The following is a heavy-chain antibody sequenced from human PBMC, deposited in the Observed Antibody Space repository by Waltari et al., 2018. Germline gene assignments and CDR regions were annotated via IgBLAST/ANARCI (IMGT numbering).Heavy chain of an antibody. V-gene: IGHV3-23*01. D-gene: IGHD2-8*02. CDR2: INDSGDST. J-gene: IGHJ4*02. CDR3: AKELGVFDY. Sequence: EVQLLESGGGFVQPGGSLRLCCSASGFPFSNYGMTWVRQAPGKGLEWVAGINDSGDSTHYADSVKGRFTISRDNSKNTVYLQMSSLRVEDTAVYYCAKELGVFDYWGQGTLVTVSS. CDR1: GFPFSNYG.